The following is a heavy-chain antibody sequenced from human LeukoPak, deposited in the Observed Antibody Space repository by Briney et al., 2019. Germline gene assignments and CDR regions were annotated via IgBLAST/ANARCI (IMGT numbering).Heavy chain of an antibody. J-gene: IGHJ6*02. CDR2: ISYDGSNK. Sequence: GGSLRLSCAASGFTFSSYAMHWVRQAPGKGLEWVAVISYDGSNKYYADSVKGRFTISRDNSKNTLYLQMNSLRAEDTAVYYCARAGTTVTYYYYYGVDVWGQGTTVTVSS. V-gene: IGHV3-30-3*01. D-gene: IGHD4-17*01. CDR1: GFTFSSYA. CDR3: ARAGTTVTYYYYYGVDV.